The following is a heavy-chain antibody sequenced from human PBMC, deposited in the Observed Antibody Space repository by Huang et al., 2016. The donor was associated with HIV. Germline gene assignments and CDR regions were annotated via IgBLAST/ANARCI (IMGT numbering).Heavy chain of an antibody. D-gene: IGHD3-22*01. V-gene: IGHV3-30*02. CDR3: AKDFYDRSGQQYLGAFDI. CDR2: IRHDGKHK. CDR1: KFRFSEYG. J-gene: IGHJ3*02. Sequence: QVQLVESGGGVVQPGGSLRLSCETSKFRFSEYGMHWVRQAPGKGLEWVTFIRHDGKHKEYADAVKGRFSVSRDNSKNTLYLQMDSLKDEDTALYLCAKDFYDRSGQQYLGAFDIWGQGTMVTVS.